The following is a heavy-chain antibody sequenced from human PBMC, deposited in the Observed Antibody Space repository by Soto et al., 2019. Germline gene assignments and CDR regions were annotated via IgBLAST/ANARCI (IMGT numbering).Heavy chain of an antibody. V-gene: IGHV3-48*02. J-gene: IGHJ4*02. CDR2: IRTISSAI. D-gene: IGHD2-15*01. Sequence: GGSLRLSCAASGFTFSDYPMNWVRQAPGKGLEWVSSIRTISSAIYFADSVRGRFTISRDNARNSLYLQMTSLRDEDTAVYYCAGETPTFDSWGPGPLVTVSS. CDR3: AGETPTFDS. CDR1: GFTFSDYP.